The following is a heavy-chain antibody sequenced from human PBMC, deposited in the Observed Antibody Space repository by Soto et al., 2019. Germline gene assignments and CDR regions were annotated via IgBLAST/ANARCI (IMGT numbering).Heavy chain of an antibody. CDR2: IYYSGST. D-gene: IGHD3-10*01. J-gene: IGHJ4*02. CDR3: ARQDYYGSGSIKYYFDS. CDR1: NPSINRRSY. V-gene: IGHV4-61*05. Sequence: SVTPPLTGAGANPSINRRSYWDWIRQPPGKGLEWIGYIYYSGSTNYNPSLKSRVTISVDTSKNQFSLKASDSAMYYCARQDYYGSGSIKYYFDSWGQGTMVTGSS.